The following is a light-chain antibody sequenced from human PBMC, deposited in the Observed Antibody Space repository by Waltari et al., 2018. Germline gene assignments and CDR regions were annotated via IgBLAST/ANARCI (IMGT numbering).Light chain of an antibody. CDR2: DDI. V-gene: IGLV3-21*03. J-gene: IGLJ2*01. Sequence: SYVLTQPPSVSVAPGRTARITCGGHNIGTKTAHWYQQKPGQAPVMVVYDDIDRHSGIPERFSGSNSGNTATLIINRVEAGDEADYYCQVWDIDSDPSVVFGGGTKLTVL. CDR1: NIGTKT. CDR3: QVWDIDSDPSVV.